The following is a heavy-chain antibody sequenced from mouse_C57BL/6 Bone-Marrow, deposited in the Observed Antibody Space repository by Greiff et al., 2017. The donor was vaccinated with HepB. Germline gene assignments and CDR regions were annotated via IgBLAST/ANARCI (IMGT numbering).Heavy chain of an antibody. J-gene: IGHJ2*01. D-gene: IGHD2-1*01. CDR2: IYPSDSET. V-gene: IGHV1-61*01. CDR3: ARDPYGNYLYYFDN. Sequence: QVQLQQPGAELVRPGSSVKLSCKASGYTFTSYWMDWVKQRPGQGLEWIGNIYPSDSETHYNQKFKDKATLTVDKSSSTAYMQLSSLTSEDSAVYYCARDPYGNYLYYFDNWGQGTTLTVSA. CDR1: GYTFTSYW.